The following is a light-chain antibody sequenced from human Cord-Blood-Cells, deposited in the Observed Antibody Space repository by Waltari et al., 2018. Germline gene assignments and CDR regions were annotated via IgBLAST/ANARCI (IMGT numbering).Light chain of an antibody. CDR1: QSVSSSY. CDR3: QQYSSSFT. CDR2: GAS. Sequence: EIALPQSPGTLSLSPGERATLSCRASQSVSSSYLAWYQQKPGQAPRLLIYGASTRATGIPDRFSGSGSGTDFTLTSSRLEPEDFAVYYCQQYSSSFTFGPGTKVDIK. V-gene: IGKV3-20*01. J-gene: IGKJ3*01.